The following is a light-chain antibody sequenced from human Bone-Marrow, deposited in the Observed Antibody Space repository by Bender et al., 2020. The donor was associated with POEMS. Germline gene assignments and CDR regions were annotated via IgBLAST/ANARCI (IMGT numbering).Light chain of an antibody. CDR3: SSWDDSLSGWV. J-gene: IGLJ3*02. CDR1: DSNIGRNY. V-gene: IGLV1-47*02. CDR2: SNY. Sequence: QSVLTQPPSASGTPGQSVIISCSGGDSNIGRNYVHWYQQVPGTAPRLVVYSNYQRPSGVPARFSGSKSGTSASLAISDIQSEDEGDYYCSSWDDSLSGWVFGGGTKLTVL.